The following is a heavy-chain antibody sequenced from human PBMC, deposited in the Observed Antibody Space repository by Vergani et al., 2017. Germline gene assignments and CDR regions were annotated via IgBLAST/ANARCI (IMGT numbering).Heavy chain of an antibody. D-gene: IGHD2-2*01. J-gene: IGHJ4*02. Sequence: QVQLQESGPGLVKPSETLSLTCTVSGGSISSYYWSWIRQPPGKGLEWIGYIYYSGSTNYNTSLKSRVTISVDTSKNQFSLKLSSLTAADPAVYYCARAPALDYWGQGTLVTVSS. V-gene: IGHV4-59*01. CDR1: GGSISSYY. CDR3: ARAPALDY. CDR2: IYYSGST.